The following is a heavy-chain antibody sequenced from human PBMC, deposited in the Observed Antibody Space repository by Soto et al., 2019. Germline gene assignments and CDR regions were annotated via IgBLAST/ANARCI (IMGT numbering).Heavy chain of an antibody. D-gene: IGHD5-12*01. V-gene: IGHV1-69*01. CDR3: AREGRDGYEIPYFDY. J-gene: IGHJ4*02. CDR2: IIPIFGTA. Sequence: QVQLVQSGAEVKKPGSSVNVSCKASGGTFSSYAISWVRQAPGHGLEWMGGIIPIFGTANYAQKFQGRVTITADEATSTAYMELSSLRSEDTAVYYCAREGRDGYEIPYFDYWGQGTLVTVSS. CDR1: GGTFSSYA.